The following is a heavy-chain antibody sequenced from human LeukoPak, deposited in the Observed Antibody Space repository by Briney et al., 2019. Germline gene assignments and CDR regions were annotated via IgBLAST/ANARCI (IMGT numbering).Heavy chain of an antibody. V-gene: IGHV3-33*08. CDR2: IWYDGSNK. D-gene: IGHD4-23*01. Sequence: GGSLRLSCASAGFTFSNYGMHWVRQAPGKGLEWVALIWYDGSNKYYTDSVKGRLTISRDNSKDTLFLQMNSLRVEDTAVYYCAREGPRGNTQFDYWGQGTLVTVSS. CDR3: AREGPRGNTQFDY. CDR1: GFTFSNYG. J-gene: IGHJ4*02.